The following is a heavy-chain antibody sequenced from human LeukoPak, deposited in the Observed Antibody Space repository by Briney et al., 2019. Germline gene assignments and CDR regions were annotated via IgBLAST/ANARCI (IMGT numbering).Heavy chain of an antibody. V-gene: IGHV3-66*01. CDR3: AKETAELYYYYMDV. D-gene: IGHD6-13*01. Sequence: PGGSLRLSCAASGFTVSSNYMSWVRQAPGKGLEWVSIIYSGGSTYYADSVKGRFTISRDNSKNTLYLQMNSLRAEDTAVYYCAKETAELYYYYMDVWGKGTTVTVSS. CDR1: GFTVSSNY. CDR2: IYSGGST. J-gene: IGHJ6*03.